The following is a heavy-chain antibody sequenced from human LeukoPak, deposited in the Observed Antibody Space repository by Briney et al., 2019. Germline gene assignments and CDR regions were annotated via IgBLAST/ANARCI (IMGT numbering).Heavy chain of an antibody. J-gene: IGHJ4*02. D-gene: IGHD2-8*01. CDR1: GYTFTSYY. V-gene: IGHV1-46*01. CDR3: ARGGYCTNGVCYDLGY. Sequence: ASVKVSCKASGYTFTSYYMHWVRQAPGQGLDWMGLIHPGDGKTTYAQKLQGRVTMTTDTSTSTAYMELRSLRSDDTAVYYCARGGYCTNGVCYDLGYWGQGTLVTVSS. CDR2: IHPGDGKT.